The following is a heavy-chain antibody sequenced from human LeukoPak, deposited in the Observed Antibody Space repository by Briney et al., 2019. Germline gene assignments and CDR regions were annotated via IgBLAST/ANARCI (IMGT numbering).Heavy chain of an antibody. CDR2: ISANSGDT. J-gene: IGHJ4*02. V-gene: IGHV1-18*01. Sequence: ASVKVSCETAGYTFSSHGISWVRQAPGQGLEWMGWISANSGDTKFAQKFQGRVTMTTETSTNTAYMELRSLRFDDTAIYYCARDKRYAFDNWGQGTLVSVSS. D-gene: IGHD3-9*01. CDR1: GYTFSSHG. CDR3: ARDKRYAFDN.